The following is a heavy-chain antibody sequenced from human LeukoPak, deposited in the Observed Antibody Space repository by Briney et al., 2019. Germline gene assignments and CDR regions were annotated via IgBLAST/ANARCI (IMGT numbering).Heavy chain of an antibody. CDR2: INHSGST. D-gene: IGHD3-22*01. Sequence: PSETLSLTCTVSGGSISSYYWSWIRQPPGKGLEWIGEINHSGSTNYNPSLKSRVTISVDTSKNQFSLKLSSVTAADTAVYCCARFHYDSSGYYRYYFDYWGQGTLVTVSS. CDR1: GGSISSYY. J-gene: IGHJ4*02. CDR3: ARFHYDSSGYYRYYFDY. V-gene: IGHV4-34*01.